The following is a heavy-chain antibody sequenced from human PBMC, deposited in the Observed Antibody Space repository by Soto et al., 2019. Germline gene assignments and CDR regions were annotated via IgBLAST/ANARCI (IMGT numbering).Heavy chain of an antibody. CDR1: GCRFTNYW. Sequence: PGRSLRRSCAAFGCRFTNYWMNWVRQTPGKGLMWVSRMSPDGSDVGYADSVEGRFAVSRDNAKSTLYLQMHSLRAEDTAMYYCACWGHIVPVAQSEFDRCGQGTLVTVSS. J-gene: IGHJ4*02. V-gene: IGHV3-74*01. CDR3: ACWGHIVPVAQSEFDR. CDR2: MSPDGSDV. D-gene: IGHD2-8*02.